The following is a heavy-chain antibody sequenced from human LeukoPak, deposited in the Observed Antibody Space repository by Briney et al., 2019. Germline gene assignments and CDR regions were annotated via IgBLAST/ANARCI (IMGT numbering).Heavy chain of an antibody. CDR3: AREERLRSFDS. CDR2: IYHTGST. V-gene: IGHV4-4*02. Sequence: SETLPLTCAVSGGSFSTSHWWSWVRQPPGKGLEWIGEIYHTGSTNYIPSLKSRVTISLDKSKNQLSLRLSSVTAADTAVYYCAREERLRSFDSWGQGTLVTVSS. J-gene: IGHJ4*02. D-gene: IGHD5-12*01. CDR1: GGSFSTSHW.